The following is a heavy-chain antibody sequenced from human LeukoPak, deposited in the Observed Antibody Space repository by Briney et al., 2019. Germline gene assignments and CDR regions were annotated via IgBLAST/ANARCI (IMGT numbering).Heavy chain of an antibody. V-gene: IGHV3-30*18. D-gene: IGHD1-1*01. CDR2: ISYDGSNK. CDR3: AKATPILVQLEGN. Sequence: GRSLRLSCAASGFTFSSYGMHWVRQAPGKGLEWVAVISYDGSNKYYADSVKGRFTISRDNSKNTLYLQMNSLRAEDTAVYYCAKATPILVQLEGNWGQGTLVTVSS. J-gene: IGHJ4*02. CDR1: GFTFSSYG.